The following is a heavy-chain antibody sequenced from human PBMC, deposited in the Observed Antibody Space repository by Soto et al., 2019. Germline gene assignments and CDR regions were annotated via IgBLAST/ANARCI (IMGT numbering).Heavy chain of an antibody. D-gene: IGHD6-13*01. J-gene: IGHJ4*02. CDR2: IGTAGYT. CDR3: ARGQQGHFDY. CDR1: GFTFSSYD. V-gene: IGHV3-13*01. Sequence: GGSLRLSCASSGFTFSSYDMHWVRQATGKGLEWVSAIGTAGYTYYPGSVKGRFTISRENAKNSLYLQMNSLRAGDTAVYYCARGQQGHFDYWGQGTLVTVSS.